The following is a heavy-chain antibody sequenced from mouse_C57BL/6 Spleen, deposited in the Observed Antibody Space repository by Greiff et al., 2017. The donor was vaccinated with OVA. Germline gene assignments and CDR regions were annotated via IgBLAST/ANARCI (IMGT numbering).Heavy chain of an antibody. D-gene: IGHD3-3*01. CDR3: ARGDEGFAY. J-gene: IGHJ3*01. CDR1: GYTFTSYW. V-gene: IGHV1-69*01. Sequence: VKLQQPGAELVMPGASVKLSCKASGYTFTSYWMHWVKQRPGQGLEWIGEIDPSDSYTNYNQKFKGKSTLTVDKSSSTAYMQLSSLTSEDSAVYYCARGDEGFAYWGQGTLVTVSA. CDR2: IDPSDSYT.